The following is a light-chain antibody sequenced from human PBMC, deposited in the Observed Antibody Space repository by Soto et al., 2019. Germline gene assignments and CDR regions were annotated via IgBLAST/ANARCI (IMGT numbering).Light chain of an antibody. V-gene: IGLV1-40*01. CDR1: NSNIGTGFD. J-gene: IGLJ2*01. Sequence: QLVLTQPPSVSGAPGQRVTISCAGTNSNIGTGFDVHWYQHLPGTAPKLLIYGNTNRPSGVPDRFSGSKSGTSASLAITGLQAEDEADYYCQSYDIRLSVIFGGGTKVTVL. CDR3: QSYDIRLSVI. CDR2: GNT.